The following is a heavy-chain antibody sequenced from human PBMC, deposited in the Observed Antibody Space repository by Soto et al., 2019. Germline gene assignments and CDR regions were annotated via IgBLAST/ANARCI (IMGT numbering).Heavy chain of an antibody. CDR1: GFTFSSYS. Sequence: GGSLRLSCAASGFTFSSYSMNWVRQAPGKGLEWVSYISSSSSTIYYADSVKGRFTISRDNAKNSLYLQMNSLRDEDTAVYYCARAEKGTYYYGSGSFRPEPEFDYWGQGTLVTVSS. V-gene: IGHV3-48*02. J-gene: IGHJ4*02. CDR3: ARAEKGTYYYGSGSFRPEPEFDY. CDR2: ISSSSSTI. D-gene: IGHD3-10*01.